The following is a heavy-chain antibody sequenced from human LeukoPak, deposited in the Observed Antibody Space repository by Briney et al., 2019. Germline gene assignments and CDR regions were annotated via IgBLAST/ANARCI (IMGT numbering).Heavy chain of an antibody. V-gene: IGHV4-34*01. J-gene: IGHJ4*02. CDR2: INHSGSA. D-gene: IGHD2-2*01. CDR3: ARLVARGY. Sequence: SETLSLTCAVYGGSFSGYYWSWIRQPPGKGLEWIGEINHSGSANYNPSLKSRVAISVDTSKNQFSLKLSSVTAADTAVYYCARLVARGYWGQGTLVTVSS. CDR1: GGSFSGYY.